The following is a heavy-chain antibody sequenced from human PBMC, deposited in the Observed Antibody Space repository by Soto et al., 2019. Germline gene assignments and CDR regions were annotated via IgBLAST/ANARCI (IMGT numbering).Heavy chain of an antibody. D-gene: IGHD3-16*02. CDR3: AKGLHSVRDAEFYY. CDR1: GFTFTNYV. Sequence: EVQLLESGGDLVQPGGSLRLSCAASGFTFTNYVMTWVRQAQGKGLEWVSSISHSGGSTYYADSLNARFTISRYISKNALYMQMDGLRADDKAVYYCAKGLHSVRDAEFYYWGHGTLVTVSS. CDR2: ISHSGGST. V-gene: IGHV3-23*01. J-gene: IGHJ4*01.